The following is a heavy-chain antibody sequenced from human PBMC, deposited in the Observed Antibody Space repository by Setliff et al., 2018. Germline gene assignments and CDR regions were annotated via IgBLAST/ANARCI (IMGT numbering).Heavy chain of an antibody. CDR1: GYSFTSYW. CDR3: ARYDSSGYHYYYGMDV. CDR2: IFPGNSDT. V-gene: IGHV5-51*01. D-gene: IGHD3-22*01. J-gene: IGHJ6*02. Sequence: PGESLKISCKGSGYSFTSYWIGWVRQMPGKGLEWMGIIFPGNSDTRYSPSFQGQVTISADKSISTAYLQWSSLKASDTAMYYCARYDSSGYHYYYGMDVWGQGTTVTVSS.